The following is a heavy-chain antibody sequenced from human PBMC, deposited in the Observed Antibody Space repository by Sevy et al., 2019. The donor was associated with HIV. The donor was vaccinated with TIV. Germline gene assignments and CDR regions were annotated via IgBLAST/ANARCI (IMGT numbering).Heavy chain of an antibody. CDR2: ISGSGGST. D-gene: IGHD2-15*01. J-gene: IGHJ4*02. CDR3: AKITTAVVNSLFDY. Sequence: GGSLRLSCAASGFSLSSYAMSWVRQAPGKGLEWVSAISGSGGSTYYADSVKGRFTISRDNSKNTLYLQMNSLRAEDTAVYYCAKITTAVVNSLFDYWGQGTLVTVSS. CDR1: GFSLSSYA. V-gene: IGHV3-23*01.